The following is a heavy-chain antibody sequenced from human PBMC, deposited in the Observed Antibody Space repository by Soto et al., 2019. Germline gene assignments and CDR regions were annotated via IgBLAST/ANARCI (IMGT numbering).Heavy chain of an antibody. J-gene: IGHJ4*02. V-gene: IGHV4-39*07. CDR1: GGSIRSSSYY. CDR3: AKYYGSGVRYYLDS. Sequence: SETLSLTCTVSGGSIRSSSYYWGWIRQPPGKGLEWIGSIYYSGSTYYNPSLKSRVTISVDTSKNQFSLKLNSVTAADTAVYYCAKYYGSGVRYYLDSWGQGALVTVS. D-gene: IGHD3-10*01. CDR2: IYYSGST.